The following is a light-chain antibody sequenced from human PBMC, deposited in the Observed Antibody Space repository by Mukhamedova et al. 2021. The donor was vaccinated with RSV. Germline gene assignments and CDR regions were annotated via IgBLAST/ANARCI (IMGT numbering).Light chain of an antibody. CDR2: AAS. V-gene: IGKV1-39*01. CDR3: QQSYNIPRT. Sequence: WYQRRVHGKAPKLLIYAASNLQSGVPSRFSGSGAGTDFALTISSLHTEDFATYYCQQSYNIPRTFGPGTKVEVK. J-gene: IGKJ3*01.